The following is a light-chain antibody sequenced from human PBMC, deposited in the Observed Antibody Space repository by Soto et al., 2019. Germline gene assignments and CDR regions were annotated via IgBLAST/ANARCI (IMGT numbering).Light chain of an antibody. J-gene: IGKJ5*01. V-gene: IGKV1-13*02. Sequence: AIQLTQSPSSLSASVGDRVTITCRASQDITSALAWYQQKPGKAPNLLIYAASSLKSGVPSRFSGSGSGTDFTLTFSSLLPEDFATYYCQQFNSYVITFGQGTRLEIK. CDR1: QDITSA. CDR2: AAS. CDR3: QQFNSYVIT.